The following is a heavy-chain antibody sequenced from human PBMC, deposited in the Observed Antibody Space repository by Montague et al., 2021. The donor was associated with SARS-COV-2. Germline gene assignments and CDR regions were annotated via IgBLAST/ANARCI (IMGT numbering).Heavy chain of an antibody. D-gene: IGHD3-16*01. CDR2: VYYSGNT. CDR3: ARHYDHSSRVDS. CDR1: GVSISSDY. V-gene: IGHV4-59*08. Sequence: SETLSLTCTVSGVSISSDYWTWILQPPAKGLEWIGFVYYSGNTYYNPSLSGRVTISVVTSSNHFSLTLRSVTAADTAIYYCARHYDHSSRVDSWGQGTLVTVSA. J-gene: IGHJ4*02.